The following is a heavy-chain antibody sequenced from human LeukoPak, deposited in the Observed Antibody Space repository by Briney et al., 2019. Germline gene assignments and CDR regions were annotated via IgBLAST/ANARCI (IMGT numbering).Heavy chain of an antibody. V-gene: IGHV4-4*07. J-gene: IGHJ4*02. Sequence: SETLSLTCTVSGGSINNYYWSWIRQPAGKGLEWIGRVYTSGSTNYNPSLKSRVTISVDTSKNQFSLKLSSVTAADTAVYYCARGTVFYCSSTSCHYYFDYWGQGTLVTVSS. CDR3: ARGTVFYCSSTSCHYYFDY. CDR1: GGSINNYY. D-gene: IGHD2-2*01. CDR2: VYTSGST.